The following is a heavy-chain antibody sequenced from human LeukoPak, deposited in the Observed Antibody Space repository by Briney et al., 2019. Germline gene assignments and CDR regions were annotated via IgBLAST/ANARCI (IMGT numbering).Heavy chain of an antibody. Sequence: VDTGGSLRLSCAASGFTFSSYSMNWVRQAPGKGLEWVSSISSSSSYIYYADSVKGRFTISRDNAKNSLYLQMNSLRAEDTAVYYCARDESDTMIVVVSLDYWGQGTLVTVSS. D-gene: IGHD3-22*01. CDR3: ARDESDTMIVVVSLDY. J-gene: IGHJ4*02. V-gene: IGHV3-21*01. CDR2: ISSSSSYI. CDR1: GFTFSSYS.